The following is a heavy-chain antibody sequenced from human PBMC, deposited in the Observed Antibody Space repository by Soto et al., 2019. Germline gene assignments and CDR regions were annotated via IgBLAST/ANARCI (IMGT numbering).Heavy chain of an antibody. Sequence: GGSLRLACAASGFTFSSYAMSWVRQAPGKGLEWVSAISGSGGSTYYADSVKGWFTISRDNSKNTLYLQMNSLRAEDTAVYYCAKGLRRGEGKWLRFLVPNNFDYWGQGTLVTVSS. CDR2: ISGSGGST. CDR3: AKGLRRGEGKWLRFLVPNNFDY. CDR1: GFTFSSYA. D-gene: IGHD5-12*01. V-gene: IGHV3-23*01. J-gene: IGHJ4*02.